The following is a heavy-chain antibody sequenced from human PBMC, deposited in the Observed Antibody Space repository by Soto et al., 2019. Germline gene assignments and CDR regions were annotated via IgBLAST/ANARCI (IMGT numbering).Heavy chain of an antibody. CDR1: GFTFTSYD. V-gene: IGHV3-30-3*01. Sequence: SGFTFTSYDMHWVRQAPGKGLEWVAVISYDGSNKYSADSVKGRFTISRDNSKNTVYLQMNSLRAEDTAVYYCARDRTPLGGGHYTNGMDVWGQGTTVTVSS. CDR3: ARDRTPLGGGHYTNGMDV. J-gene: IGHJ6*02. CDR2: ISYDGSNK. D-gene: IGHD1-26*01.